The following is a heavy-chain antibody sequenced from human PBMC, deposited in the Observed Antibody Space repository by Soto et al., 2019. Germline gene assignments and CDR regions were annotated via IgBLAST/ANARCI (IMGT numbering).Heavy chain of an antibody. J-gene: IGHJ3*02. CDR2: IRSKAYGGTT. CDR3: TRAWDEPGIAAAGRYDAFDI. Sequence: GGSLRLSCTASGFTFGDYAMSWFRQAPGKGLEWVGFIRSKAYGGTTEYAASVKGRFTISRDDSKSIAYLQMNSLKTEDTAVYYCTRAWDEPGIAAAGRYDAFDIWGQGTMVTVSS. V-gene: IGHV3-49*03. D-gene: IGHD6-13*01. CDR1: GFTFGDYA.